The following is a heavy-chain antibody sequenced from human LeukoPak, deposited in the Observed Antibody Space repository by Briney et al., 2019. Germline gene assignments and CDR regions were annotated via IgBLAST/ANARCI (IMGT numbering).Heavy chain of an antibody. D-gene: IGHD5-24*01. CDR1: GFTFSSYS. V-gene: IGHV3-21*06. CDR2: ISSSSSYI. J-gene: IGHJ4*02. Sequence: GGSLRLSCAASGFTFSSYSMNWVRQAPGEGLEWVSSISSSSSYIYYADSVKGRFTISRHNGRNSLYLEMNSLRAEDTAVYYCAKSGYNRFDYWGQGTLVTVSS. CDR3: AKSGYNRFDY.